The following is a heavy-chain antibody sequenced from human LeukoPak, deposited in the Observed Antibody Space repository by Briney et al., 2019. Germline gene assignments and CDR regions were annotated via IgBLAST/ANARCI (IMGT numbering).Heavy chain of an antibody. CDR2: MNPNSGNT. D-gene: IGHD3-16*01. CDR3: ARDIRGTDAFDI. J-gene: IGHJ3*02. CDR1: GYTFTSYD. Sequence: GASVKVSCKASGYTFTSYDINWARQATGQGLEWMGWMNPNSGNTGYAQKFQGRVTMTRNTSISTAYMELSSLRSEDTTVYYCARDIRGTDAFDIWGQGTMVTVSS. V-gene: IGHV1-8*01.